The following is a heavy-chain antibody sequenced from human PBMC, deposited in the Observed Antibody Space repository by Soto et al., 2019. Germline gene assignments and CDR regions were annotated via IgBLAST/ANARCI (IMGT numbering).Heavy chain of an antibody. CDR2: ISSSSSYI. CDR3: ARYIDYYDSSGYYRDY. CDR1: GFTFSSYS. D-gene: IGHD3-22*01. Sequence: EVQLVESGGGLVKPGGSLRLSCAASGFTFSSYSMNWVRQAPGKGLEWVSSISSSSSYIYYAESVKGRFTISRDNAKNSLYLQMTSMRAEDTAVYYCARYIDYYDSSGYYRDYWGQGTLVTVSS. J-gene: IGHJ4*02. V-gene: IGHV3-21*01.